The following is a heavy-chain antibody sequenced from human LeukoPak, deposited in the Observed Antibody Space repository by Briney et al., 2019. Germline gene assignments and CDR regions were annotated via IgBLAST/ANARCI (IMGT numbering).Heavy chain of an antibody. J-gene: IGHJ4*02. D-gene: IGHD6-19*01. CDR1: GFTFSSYG. Sequence: GGSLRLSCAASGFTFSSYGMHWVRQAPGKGLEWVAFIRYDGSNKYYADSVKGRFTISRDNSKNTLYLQMNSLRAEDTAVYYCARDLGYSSGWYGKGPSPEDYWGQGTLVTVSS. CDR3: ARDLGYSSGWYGKGPSPEDY. CDR2: IRYDGSNK. V-gene: IGHV3-30*02.